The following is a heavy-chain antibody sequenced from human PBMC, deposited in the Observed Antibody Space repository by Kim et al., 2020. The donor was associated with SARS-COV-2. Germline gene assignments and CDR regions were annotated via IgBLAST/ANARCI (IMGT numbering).Heavy chain of an antibody. CDR1: NGSISSGAYY. D-gene: IGHD6-19*01. CDR2: IYDSGST. J-gene: IGHJ6*02. Sequence: SETLSLTCTVSNGSISSGAYYWSWIRQHPGKGLEWIGYIYDSGSTYYNPSLKSRVSISVDTSNNQFSLKLSSVTAADTAVYYCAGEQGGVSGRYVLDVWGQGSTVTVSS. V-gene: IGHV4-31*03. CDR3: AGEQGGVSGRYVLDV.